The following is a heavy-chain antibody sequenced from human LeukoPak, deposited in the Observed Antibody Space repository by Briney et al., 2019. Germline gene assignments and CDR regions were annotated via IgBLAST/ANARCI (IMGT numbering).Heavy chain of an antibody. J-gene: IGHJ6*03. V-gene: IGHV1-2*02. CDR1: GYSFTDYY. CDR2: INPDSSGT. CDR3: ARGGHYYSYSMDV. Sequence: GASVKVSCKASGYSFTDYYMHWVRQAPGQGLESMGWINPDSSGTNYPQKFQGRVTMTRDTSISTAYMELSRLRSDDTAVYYCARGGHYYSYSMDVWGKGTTVTVSS.